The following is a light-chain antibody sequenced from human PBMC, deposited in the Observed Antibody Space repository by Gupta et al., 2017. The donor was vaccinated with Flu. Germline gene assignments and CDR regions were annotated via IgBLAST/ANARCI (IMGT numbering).Light chain of an antibody. CDR3: AAWDDSLSWV. CDR2: TNS. V-gene: IGLV1-44*01. Sequence: QSVLTQPPSASGTPGQRVTISCSGSSSNIGTNTVNWYQHLPGTAPKLLIYTNSQRPPGVPDRFSGSKSGTSASLAISGLHVEDEADYYCAAWDDSLSWVFGGGTKVTVL. CDR1: SSNIGTNT. J-gene: IGLJ3*02.